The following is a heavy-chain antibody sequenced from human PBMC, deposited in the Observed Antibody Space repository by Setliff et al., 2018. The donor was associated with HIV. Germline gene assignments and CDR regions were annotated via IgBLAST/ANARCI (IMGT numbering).Heavy chain of an antibody. V-gene: IGHV1-2*06. CDR1: GYTFDGHY. CDR3: ARSCRSSGYCHFDY. CDR2: ISPNNFNT. J-gene: IGHJ4*02. Sequence: ASVKVSCKTSGYTFDGHYLHWVRQAPGQGLEWMGRISPNNFNTQYAKNFQGRVTMTWDTSTITGYMEVYRLRSYDTAVYFCARSCRSSGYCHFDYWGQGTLVTVSS. D-gene: IGHD3-22*01.